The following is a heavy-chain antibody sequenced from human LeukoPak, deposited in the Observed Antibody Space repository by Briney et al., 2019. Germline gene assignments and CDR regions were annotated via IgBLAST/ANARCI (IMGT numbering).Heavy chain of an antibody. CDR1: GFTFSSYW. D-gene: IGHD1-26*01. CDR3: ARVSTYSAIDY. V-gene: IGHV3-74*01. Sequence: GGSLRLSCAASGFTFSSYWMHWVRQGPGKGLVWVSRINSDGSSTSYADSVKGRFTISRDNAENTLYLQMNSLRAEDTAVYYCARVSTYSAIDYWGQGTLVTV. J-gene: IGHJ4*02. CDR2: INSDGSST.